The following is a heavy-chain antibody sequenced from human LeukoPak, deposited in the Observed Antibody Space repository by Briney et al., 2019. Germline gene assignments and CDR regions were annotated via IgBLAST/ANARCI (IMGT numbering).Heavy chain of an antibody. J-gene: IGHJ5*02. V-gene: IGHV3-7*01. CDR3: ARVGCSGGSCYSGRGPFDP. D-gene: IGHD2-15*01. CDR2: IKQDGSEK. CDR1: GFTFSSYW. Sequence: GGSLRLSCAASGFTFSSYWMSWVRQAPGKGLEWVANIKQDGSEKYYVDSVKGRFTISRDNTKNSLYLQMNSLRAEDTAVYYCARVGCSGGSCYSGRGPFDPWGQGTLVTVSS.